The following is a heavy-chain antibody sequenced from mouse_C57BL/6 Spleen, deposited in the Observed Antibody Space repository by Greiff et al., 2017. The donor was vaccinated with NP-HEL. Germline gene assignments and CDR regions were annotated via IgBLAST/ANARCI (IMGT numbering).Heavy chain of an antibody. D-gene: IGHD1-1*01. CDR1: GFTFSSYA. V-gene: IGHV5-9-1*02. CDR2: ISSGGDYI. Sequence: EVHLVESGEGLVKPGGSLKLSCAASGFTFSSYAMSWVRQTPEKRLEWVAYISSGGDYIYYADTVKGRFTISRDNARNTLYLQMSSLKSEDTAMYYCTRGPFTTVGAMDYWGQGTSVTVSS. J-gene: IGHJ4*01. CDR3: TRGPFTTVGAMDY.